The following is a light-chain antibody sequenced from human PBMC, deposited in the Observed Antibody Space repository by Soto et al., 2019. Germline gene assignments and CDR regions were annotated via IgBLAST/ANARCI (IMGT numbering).Light chain of an antibody. V-gene: IGLV2-23*01. CDR2: EGS. CDR1: ISDVGRFDV. CDR3: CAYFNSRGYV. Sequence: QAVLTQPASVSGSLGQSITISCTGTISDVGRFDVVSWYQQHPGQVPKLIIYEGSRRPSGVSSRFSGSKSGNTASLTISGLQGGDGAGYFRCAYFNSRGYVFGRGTKVTVL. J-gene: IGLJ1*01.